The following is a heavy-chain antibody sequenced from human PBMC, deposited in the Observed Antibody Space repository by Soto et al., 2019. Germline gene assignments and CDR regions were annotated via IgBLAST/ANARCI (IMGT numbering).Heavy chain of an antibody. Sequence: TLSLTCAVSGGSISSGGYSWSWIRQPPGKGLEWIGYIYHSGSTYYNPSLKSRVTISVDRSKNQFSLKLSSVTAADTAVYYCARGVRAVGRSWYDYWGPGPLVTVSS. D-gene: IGHD6-13*01. J-gene: IGHJ4*02. CDR1: GGSISSGGYS. V-gene: IGHV4-30-2*01. CDR2: IYHSGST. CDR3: ARGVRAVGRSWYDY.